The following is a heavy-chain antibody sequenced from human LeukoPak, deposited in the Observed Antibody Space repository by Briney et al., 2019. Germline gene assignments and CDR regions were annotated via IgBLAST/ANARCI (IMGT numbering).Heavy chain of an antibody. J-gene: IGHJ4*02. D-gene: IGHD3-22*01. CDR1: GGSFSGYY. V-gene: IGHV4-34*01. CDR2: INHSGST. CDR3: ARAAYYDSSGEIDY. Sequence: PSETLSLTCAVYGGSFSGYYWSWIRQPPGKGLEWIGEINHSGSTNYNPSLESRVTISVDTSKNQFSLKLSSVTAADTAVYYCARAAYYDSSGEIDYWGQGTLVTVSS.